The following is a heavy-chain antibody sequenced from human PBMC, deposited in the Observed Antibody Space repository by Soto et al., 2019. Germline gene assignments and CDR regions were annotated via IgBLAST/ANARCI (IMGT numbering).Heavy chain of an antibody. J-gene: IGHJ3*02. Sequence: GGSLRLSCAASGFTFSNYAMYWVRQAPGKGLECVSAISTNGGSTDYANSVKGRFTISRDNSKNTLYLQMGSLRAEDMAVYYCARRVYGDYSTLWGAFDIWGQGTMVTVSS. CDR2: ISTNGGST. D-gene: IGHD4-17*01. CDR3: ARRVYGDYSTLWGAFDI. CDR1: GFTFSNYA. V-gene: IGHV3-64*01.